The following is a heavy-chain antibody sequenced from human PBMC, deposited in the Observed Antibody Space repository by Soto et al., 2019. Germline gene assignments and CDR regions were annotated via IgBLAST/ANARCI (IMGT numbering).Heavy chain of an antibody. CDR3: ARGPGYSYGYAYRFDY. V-gene: IGHV1-69*13. Sequence: SVKVSCKASGGTFSSYAISWVRQAPGQGLEWIGGIIPIFGTANYAQKFQGRVTITADESTSTAYMELSSLRSEDTAVYYCARGPGYSYGYAYRFDYWGQGTLVTVSS. D-gene: IGHD5-18*01. CDR2: IIPIFGTA. J-gene: IGHJ4*02. CDR1: GGTFSSYA.